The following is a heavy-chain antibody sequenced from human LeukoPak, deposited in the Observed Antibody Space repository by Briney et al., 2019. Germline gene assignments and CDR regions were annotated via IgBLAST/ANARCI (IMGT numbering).Heavy chain of an antibody. V-gene: IGHV3-48*01. J-gene: IGHJ6*03. Sequence: GGSLRLSCAASGFTFSAYIMNWVRQAPGKGLEWVSYISSTRSTIYYADSVKGRFTISRDNSKNTLYLQMNSLRTEDTAVYYCARQGQYSSGNGDYYYMDVWGKGTTVTVSS. D-gene: IGHD6-19*01. CDR1: GFTFSAYI. CDR2: ISSTRSTI. CDR3: ARQGQYSSGNGDYYYMDV.